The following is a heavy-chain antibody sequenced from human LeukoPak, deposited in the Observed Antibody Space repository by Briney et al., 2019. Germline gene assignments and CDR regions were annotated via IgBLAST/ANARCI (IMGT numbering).Heavy chain of an antibody. CDR3: ASFVLAGFGDF. V-gene: IGHV4-30-4*01. CDR2: IYYSGST. J-gene: IGHJ4*02. Sequence: PSQTLSLTCTVSGGSISSGDYYWSWIRQPPGKGLEWIGYIYYSGSTNYNPSLKSRVTMSIDKSKNHFSLNLTSVTAADTAVYYCASFVLAGFGDFWGQGILVTVSS. CDR1: GGSISSGDYY. D-gene: IGHD6-19*01.